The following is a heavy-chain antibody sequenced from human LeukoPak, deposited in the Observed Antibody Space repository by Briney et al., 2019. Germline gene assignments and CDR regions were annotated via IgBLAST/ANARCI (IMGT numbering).Heavy chain of an antibody. D-gene: IGHD2-15*01. Sequence: GGSLRLSCAASGFTFSSYAMSWVRQAPGKGLEWVSVISGSGGSTYYADPVKGRFTISRDTSKNTLYLEMNSLRAEDTAVYYCANDGRHCSGGSCYSVRLDYWGQGTLVTVSS. CDR3: ANDGRHCSGGSCYSVRLDY. V-gene: IGHV3-23*01. CDR1: GFTFSSYA. CDR2: ISGSGGST. J-gene: IGHJ4*02.